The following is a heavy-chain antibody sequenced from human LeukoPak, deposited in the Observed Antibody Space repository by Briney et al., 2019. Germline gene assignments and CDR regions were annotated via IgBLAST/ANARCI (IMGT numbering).Heavy chain of an antibody. Sequence: PGGSLRLSCAASGFTFSSYAMTWVRQAPGKGLEWVSTISGSGGSTYYADSMQGRFTISRDNSKSTLYLQMNSLRAEDTAVYYCAKYYYDSSGSSTLGDYWGQGTLVTVSS. V-gene: IGHV3-23*01. CDR3: AKYYYDSSGSSTLGDY. CDR1: GFTFSSYA. J-gene: IGHJ4*02. CDR2: ISGSGGST. D-gene: IGHD3-22*01.